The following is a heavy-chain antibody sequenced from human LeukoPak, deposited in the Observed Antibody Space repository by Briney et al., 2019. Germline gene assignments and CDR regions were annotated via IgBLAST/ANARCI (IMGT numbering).Heavy chain of an antibody. CDR2: INHSGST. CDR1: GGSISSGGYY. D-gene: IGHD2-8*01. Sequence: PSQTLSLTCTVSGGSISSGGYYWSWIRQPPGKGLEWIGEINHSGSTNYNPSLKSRVTISVDTSKNQFSLKLSSVTAADTAVYYCARGGIVLMVYAPLRGRGFDYWGQGTLVTVSS. CDR3: ARGGIVLMVYAPLRGRGFDY. J-gene: IGHJ4*02. V-gene: IGHV4-30-2*01.